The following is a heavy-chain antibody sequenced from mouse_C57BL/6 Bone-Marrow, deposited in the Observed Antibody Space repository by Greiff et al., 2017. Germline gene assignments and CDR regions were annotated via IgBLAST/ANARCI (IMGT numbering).Heavy chain of an antibody. CDR3: ARLDYYGSSPRWYFDV. CDR1: GYTFTSYD. J-gene: IGHJ1*03. Sequence: VHLVESGPELVKPGASVKLSCKASGYTFTSYDINWVKQRPGQGLEWIGWIYPRDGSTKYNEKFKGKATLTVDTSSSTAYMELHSLTSEDSAVYFCARLDYYGSSPRWYFDVWGTGTTVTVSS. CDR2: IYPRDGST. D-gene: IGHD1-1*01. V-gene: IGHV1-85*01.